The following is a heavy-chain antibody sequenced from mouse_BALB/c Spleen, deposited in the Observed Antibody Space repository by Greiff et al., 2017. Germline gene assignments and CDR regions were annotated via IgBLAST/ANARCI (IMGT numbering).Heavy chain of an antibody. V-gene: IGHV5-6-5*01. J-gene: IGHJ2*01. CDR3: ARNFRYYYGRFDY. Sequence: EVQVVESGGGLVKPGGSLKLSCAASGFTFSSYAMSWVRQTPEKRLEWVASISSGGSTYYPDSVKGRFTISRDNARNILYLQMSSLRSEDTAMYYCARNFRYYYGRFDYWGQGTTLTVSS. CDR2: ISSGGST. CDR1: GFTFSSYA. D-gene: IGHD1-1*01.